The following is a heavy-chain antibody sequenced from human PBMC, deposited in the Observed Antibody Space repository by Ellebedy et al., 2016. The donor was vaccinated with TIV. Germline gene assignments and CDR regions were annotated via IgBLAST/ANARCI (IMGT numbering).Heavy chain of an antibody. Sequence: GESLKISCVASGFSFRSYWMSWVRQAPGKGLEWVANIYQDGSNQYYVDSVKGRFTISRDNANKSLFLQMNSLRGEDTAVYYCARRGSYGDYAVQINNWFDRWGQGTLVIVSS. V-gene: IGHV3-7*01. D-gene: IGHD4-17*01. CDR3: ARRGSYGDYAVQINNWFDR. J-gene: IGHJ5*02. CDR1: GFSFRSYW. CDR2: IYQDGSNQ.